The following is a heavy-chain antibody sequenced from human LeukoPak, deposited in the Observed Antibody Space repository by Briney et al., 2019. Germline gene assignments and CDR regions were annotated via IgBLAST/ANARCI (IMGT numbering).Heavy chain of an antibody. V-gene: IGHV1-18*01. Sequence: GASVKVSCKASGYTFTSYGISWVRQAPGQGLEWMGWISAYNGNTNYAQKLQGRVTMTTDTSTSTAYMELRSLRSDDTAVYYCASFAITRGIRGVTPDYWGQGTLVTVSS. CDR2: ISAYNGNT. CDR3: ASFAITRGIRGVTPDY. D-gene: IGHD3-10*01. CDR1: GYTFTSYG. J-gene: IGHJ4*02.